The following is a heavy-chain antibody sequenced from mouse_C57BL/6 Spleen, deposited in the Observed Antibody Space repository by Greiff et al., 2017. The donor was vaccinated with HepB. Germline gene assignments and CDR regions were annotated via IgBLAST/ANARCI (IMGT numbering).Heavy chain of an antibody. CDR3: AREGHCITTVVAPWYFDV. V-gene: IGHV3-6*01. D-gene: IGHD1-1*01. Sequence: EVQLQESGPGLVKPSQSLSLTCSVTGYSITSGYYWNWIRQFPGNKLEWMGYISYDGSNNYNPSLKNRISITRDTSKNQFFLKLNSVTTEDTATYYCAREGHCITTVVAPWYFDVWGTGTPVTVSS. J-gene: IGHJ1*03. CDR2: ISYDGSN. CDR1: GYSITSGYY.